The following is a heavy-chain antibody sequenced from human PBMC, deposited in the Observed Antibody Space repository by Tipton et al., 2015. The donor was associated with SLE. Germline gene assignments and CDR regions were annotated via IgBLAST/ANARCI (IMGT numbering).Heavy chain of an antibody. D-gene: IGHD1-26*01. J-gene: IGHJ4*02. Sequence: TLSLTCAVYTGSLSTYSWSWIRQPPGKGLEWIGEINLGGSTNYDPSLKTRLTTSVDASKNQFSLKLSSVTAADTALYYCARHFSGSYSFDYWGQGKLVTVSS. CDR2: INLGGST. V-gene: IGHV4-34*01. CDR1: TGSLSTYS. CDR3: ARHFSGSYSFDY.